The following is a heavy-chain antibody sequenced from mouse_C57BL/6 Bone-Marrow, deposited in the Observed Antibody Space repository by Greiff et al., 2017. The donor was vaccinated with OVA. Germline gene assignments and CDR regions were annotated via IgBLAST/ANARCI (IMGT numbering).Heavy chain of an antibody. CDR3: AGVKLGYWYFDV. CDR1: GFPITSGYY. J-gene: IGHJ1*03. CDR2: ITHSGET. D-gene: IGHD4-1*01. Sequence: LQESGPGLVKPSQSLFLTCSITGFPITSGYYWIWIRQSPGKPLEWMGYITHSGETFYNPSLQSPISITRETSKNQFFLQLNSVTTEDTAMYYCAGVKLGYWYFDVWGTGTTVTVSS. V-gene: IGHV12-3*01.